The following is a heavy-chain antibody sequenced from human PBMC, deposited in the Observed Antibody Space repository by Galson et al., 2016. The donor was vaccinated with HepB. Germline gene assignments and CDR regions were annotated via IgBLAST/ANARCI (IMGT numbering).Heavy chain of an antibody. V-gene: IGHV1-18*01. D-gene: IGHD3-22*01. Sequence: SVKVSCKASGYTFTSYGISWVRQAPGQGLEWMGWISVYIGNTNSAQKFQGRVTMTTDTSKSTAYMELRSLRSDDTAVYYCARVRYSDSRVDCGYWGQGTLVTVSS. CDR3: ARVRYSDSRVDCGY. CDR2: ISVYIGNT. J-gene: IGHJ4*02. CDR1: GYTFTSYG.